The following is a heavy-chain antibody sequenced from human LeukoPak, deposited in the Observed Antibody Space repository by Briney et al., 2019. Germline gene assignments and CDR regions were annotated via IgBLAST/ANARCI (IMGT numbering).Heavy chain of an antibody. CDR3: ARATSGDYDFWSGYSVAYYHYGMDV. CDR1: RLTFSSYW. V-gene: IGHV3-74*01. D-gene: IGHD3-3*01. J-gene: IGHJ6*02. Sequence: GGSLRLSCAASRLTFSSYWMHWVRQAPGKGLVWVSRINSDGSNTTYADSVKGRFTISRDNAKNTLYLQMNSLRAEDTAVYYCARATSGDYDFWSGYSVAYYHYGMDVWGQGTTVTVSS. CDR2: INSDGSNT.